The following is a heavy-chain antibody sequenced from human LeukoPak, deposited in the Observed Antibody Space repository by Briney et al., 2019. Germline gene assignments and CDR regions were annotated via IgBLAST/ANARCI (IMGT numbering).Heavy chain of an antibody. V-gene: IGHV4-39*01. CDR1: GGSISSSSYY. CDR2: IYYSGST. CDR3: ARIAGASDY. Sequence: SETLSLTCTVSGGSISSSSYYWGWIRQPPGKGLEWIGSIYYSGSTYYNPSLKSRVTISVDTSKNQFSLKLSSVTAADTAVYYCARIAGASDYWGQGTLVTVSS. D-gene: IGHD1-26*01. J-gene: IGHJ4*02.